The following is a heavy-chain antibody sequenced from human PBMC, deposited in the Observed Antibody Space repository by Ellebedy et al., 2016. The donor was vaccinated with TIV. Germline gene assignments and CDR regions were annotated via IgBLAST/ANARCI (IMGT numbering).Heavy chain of an antibody. D-gene: IGHD5-18*01. CDR1: GYTFPSYG. J-gene: IGHJ6*02. CDR2: ISAYNANT. V-gene: IGHV1-18*01. Sequence: AASVKVSCKASGYTFPSYGISWVRQAPGQGLEWMGWISAYNANTTFAQRLQGRVTITTDTSTSTAYMELRSLRSDDTAVYYCARDRGRPEGEIYSYGFDYYYYYGMDVWGQGTTVTVSS. CDR3: ARDRGRPEGEIYSYGFDYYYYYGMDV.